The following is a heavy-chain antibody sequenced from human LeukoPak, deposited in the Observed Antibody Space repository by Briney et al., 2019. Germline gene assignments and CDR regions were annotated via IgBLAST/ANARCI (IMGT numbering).Heavy chain of an antibody. CDR3: AKCPGERWLQLREVRRKDNWFDP. V-gene: IGHV2-5*02. J-gene: IGHJ5*02. CDR2: IYWDDDK. Sequence: SGPTPVKPTQTLTLTCTFSGFSLSTSGVGVGWIRQPPGKAMEWLALIYWDDDKRYNPSLKTRLTITKDTSKNQVVLTMTNMDSVDTATYCCAKCPGERWLQLREVRRKDNWFDPWGQGTLVTVSS. CDR1: GFSLSTSGVG. D-gene: IGHD5-24*01.